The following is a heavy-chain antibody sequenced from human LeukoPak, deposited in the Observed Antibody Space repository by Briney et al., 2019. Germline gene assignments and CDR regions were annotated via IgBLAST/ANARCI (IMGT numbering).Heavy chain of an antibody. CDR3: ARDNRDSSAYHY. D-gene: IGHD3-22*01. CDR2: IHSGGKT. J-gene: IGHJ4*02. V-gene: IGHV3-66*01. CDR1: GFTVSSND. Sequence: PGGPLRLSCAASGFTVSSNDVICVRQAPGKGLEGVAIIHSGGKTYYADSVKGRFTISRDISKNTLYLQMNSLSAEDTAVYYCARDNRDSSAYHYWGQGTLVTVSS.